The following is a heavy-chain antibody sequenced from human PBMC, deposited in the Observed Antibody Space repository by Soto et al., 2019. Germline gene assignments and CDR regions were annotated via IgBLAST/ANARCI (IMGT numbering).Heavy chain of an antibody. CDR1: GFTFSSYA. CDR3: ARDHYYDSSGFSGEYFQH. J-gene: IGHJ1*01. CDR2: ISYDGSNK. D-gene: IGHD3-22*01. Sequence: QVQLVESGGGVAQPGRSLRLSCAASGFTFSSYAMHWVRQAPGKGLEWVAVISYDGSNKYYADSVKGRFTISRDNSKNTLYLQMNSLRAEDTAVYYCARDHYYDSSGFSGEYFQHWGQGTLVTVSS. V-gene: IGHV3-30-3*01.